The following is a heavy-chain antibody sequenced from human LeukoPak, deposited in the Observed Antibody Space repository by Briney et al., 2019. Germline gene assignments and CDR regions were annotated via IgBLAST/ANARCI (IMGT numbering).Heavy chain of an antibody. J-gene: IGHJ4*02. CDR3: AKASIAVAGPDFDY. CDR1: GFTFDDYA. D-gene: IGHD6-19*01. Sequence: PGGSLRLSCAASGFTFDDYAMHWVRQAPGKGLEWVSGISWNSGSIGYADSVKGRFTISRDNAKNSLYLQMNSLRAEDTALYYCAKASIAVAGPDFDYWGQGTLVTVSS. V-gene: IGHV3-9*01. CDR2: ISWNSGSI.